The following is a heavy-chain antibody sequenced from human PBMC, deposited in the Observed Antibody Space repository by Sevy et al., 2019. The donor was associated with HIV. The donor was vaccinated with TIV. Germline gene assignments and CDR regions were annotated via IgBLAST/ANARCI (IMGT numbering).Heavy chain of an antibody. D-gene: IGHD2-21*02. CDR2: INPGGGYT. J-gene: IGHJ4*02. CDR1: GYIFITNY. CDR3: ARATSCGGDCYSLDY. V-gene: IGHV1-46*01. Sequence: ASVKVSCKASGYIFITNYIYWVRQAPGQGLEWMGIINPGGGYTTYAQKFQGRVTMTSDASTITVYMELSSLISEDTAVYYCARATSCGGDCYSLDYWGQGTLVTVSS.